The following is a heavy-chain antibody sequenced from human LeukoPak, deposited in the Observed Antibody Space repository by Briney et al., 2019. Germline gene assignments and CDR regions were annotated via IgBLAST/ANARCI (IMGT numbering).Heavy chain of an antibody. CDR1: GITFSSHA. D-gene: IGHD5-24*01. V-gene: IGHV3-23*01. Sequence: GGSLSLSCAASGITFSSHAMSWVRQAPGKGLEWVSLISGSGGRTYYGDSVKGRFTISRDNSTNRLYLQMNSLRPEDTAVYYCAKGGAATMRDGYNYYYYYMEVWGRGTTVTVSS. CDR3: AKGGAATMRDGYNYYYYYMEV. CDR2: ISGSGGRT. J-gene: IGHJ6*03.